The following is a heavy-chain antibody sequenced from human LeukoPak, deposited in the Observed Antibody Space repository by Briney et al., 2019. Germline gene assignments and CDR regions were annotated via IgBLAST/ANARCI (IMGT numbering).Heavy chain of an antibody. Sequence: WGSLRLSCAASGFTFSNYAMSWVRQAPGKGLEWVSAIVGSGGSTYYADSVKGRFSISRDNSKNTLFLQMNSLRVEDTALYYCSKWGDYDVLTGYYDSDFWGQGTLVTVSS. D-gene: IGHD3-9*01. J-gene: IGHJ4*02. CDR3: SKWGDYDVLTGYYDSDF. CDR1: GFTFSNYA. CDR2: IVGSGGST. V-gene: IGHV3-23*01.